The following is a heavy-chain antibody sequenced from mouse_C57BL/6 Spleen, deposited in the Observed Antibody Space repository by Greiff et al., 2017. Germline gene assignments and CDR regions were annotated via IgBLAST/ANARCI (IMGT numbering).Heavy chain of an antibody. CDR3: ARSWLYGNYYFDY. CDR1: GYTFTSYW. CDR2: IDPSDSYT. D-gene: IGHD2-1*01. Sequence: QVQLQQPGAELVRPGTSVKLSCKASGYTFTSYWMHWVKQRPGQGLEWIGVIDPSDSYTNYNQKFKGKATLTVYTSSSTAYMQLSSLTSEDSAVYYCARSWLYGNYYFDYWGQGTTRTVSS. V-gene: IGHV1-59*01. J-gene: IGHJ2*01.